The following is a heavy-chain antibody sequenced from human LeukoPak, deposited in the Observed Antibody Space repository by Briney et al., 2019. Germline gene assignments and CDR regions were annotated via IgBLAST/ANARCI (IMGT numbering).Heavy chain of an antibody. V-gene: IGHV4-34*01. Sequence: PSETLSLTCAVYGGSFSGYYWSWIRQPPGKGLEWIGEINHSGSTNYNPSLKSRVTISVDTSKNQFSLKLSSVTAADTAVYYCARFSYMVRGVISDYFDYWGQGTLVTVSS. CDR1: GGSFSGYY. CDR3: ARFSYMVRGVISDYFDY. CDR2: INHSGST. D-gene: IGHD3-10*01. J-gene: IGHJ4*02.